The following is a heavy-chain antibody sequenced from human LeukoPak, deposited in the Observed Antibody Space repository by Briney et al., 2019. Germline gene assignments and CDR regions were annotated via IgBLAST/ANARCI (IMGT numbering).Heavy chain of an antibody. CDR3: ACVWGSYRLDC. Sequence: GGSLRLSCVASGFTFSSYSMNWVRQAPGKGLEWVSYISSSSSAIYYADSVQGRFTISRDNARNSLYPQMNSLRDEDTAVYYCACVWGSYRLDCWGQGTLVTVSS. CDR2: ISSSSSAI. CDR1: GFTFSSYS. D-gene: IGHD3-16*02. V-gene: IGHV3-48*02. J-gene: IGHJ4*02.